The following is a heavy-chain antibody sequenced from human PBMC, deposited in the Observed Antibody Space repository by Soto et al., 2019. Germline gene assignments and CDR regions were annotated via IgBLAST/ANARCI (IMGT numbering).Heavy chain of an antibody. J-gene: IGHJ4*02. V-gene: IGHV3-33*01. CDR2: IWYDGSNK. CDR3: ARDRGSSSWYSPDY. Sequence: QVQLVESGGGVVQPGRSLRLSCAASGFTFSSYGMHWVRQAPGKGLEWVAVIWYDGSNKYYADSVKGRFTISRDNSKNTLYLQMNSLSAEDTAVYYCARDRGSSSWYSPDYWGQGTLVTVSS. D-gene: IGHD6-13*01. CDR1: GFTFSSYG.